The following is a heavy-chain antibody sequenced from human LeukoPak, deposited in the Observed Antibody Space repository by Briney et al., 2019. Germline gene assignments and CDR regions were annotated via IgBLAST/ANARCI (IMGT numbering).Heavy chain of an antibody. Sequence: SETLSLTCTVSGGSISSYYWSWIRQPAGKGLEWIGRIYTSGSTNYNPSLKSRVTMSVDTSKNQFSLKLSSVTAADTAVYYCAGRPRAVAGNPWWFDPWGQGILVTVSS. V-gene: IGHV4-4*07. CDR1: GGSISSYY. CDR2: IYTSGST. J-gene: IGHJ5*02. CDR3: AGRPRAVAGNPWWFDP. D-gene: IGHD6-19*01.